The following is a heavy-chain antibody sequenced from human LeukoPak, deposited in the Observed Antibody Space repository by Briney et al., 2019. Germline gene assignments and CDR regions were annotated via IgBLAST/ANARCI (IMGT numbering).Heavy chain of an antibody. V-gene: IGHV4-38-2*01. CDR3: ARRGVNYDFWSGYLSGFDY. CDR2: IYHSGST. J-gene: IGHJ4*02. D-gene: IGHD3-3*01. Sequence: SETLSLTCAVSGYSISSGYYWGWIRQPPGKWMEWIGSIYHSGSTYYNLSLKSRVTISVDTSKNQFSLKLSSVTAADTAVYYCARRGVNYDFWSGYLSGFDYWGQGTLVTVSS. CDR1: GYSISSGYY.